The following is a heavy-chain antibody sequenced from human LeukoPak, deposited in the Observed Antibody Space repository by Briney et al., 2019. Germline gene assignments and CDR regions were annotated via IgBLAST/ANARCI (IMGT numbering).Heavy chain of an antibody. CDR1: GYTLTELS. V-gene: IGHV1-24*01. D-gene: IGHD3-10*01. Sequence: ASVKVSCKVTGYTLTELSMHWVRQAPGKGLEWMGGFDPEDGETIYAQKFQGRVTMTEDTSTDTAYMELSSLRSEDTAVYYCVRRRGEDNAFDIWGQGTMVTVSS. CDR2: FDPEDGET. J-gene: IGHJ3*02. CDR3: VRRRGEDNAFDI.